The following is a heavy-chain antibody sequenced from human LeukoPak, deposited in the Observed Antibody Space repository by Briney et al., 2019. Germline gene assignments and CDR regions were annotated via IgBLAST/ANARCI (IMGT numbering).Heavy chain of an antibody. CDR1: GFTFDDYA. V-gene: IGHV3-9*01. D-gene: IGHD6-19*01. CDR3: ARRRAVAGPGYYYYYGMDV. Sequence: PGGSLRLSCAASGFTFDDYAMHWVRQAPGKGLEWVSGISWNSGSIGYADSVKGRFTISRDNAKNSLYLQMNSLRAEDTAVYYCARRRAVAGPGYYYYYGMDVWGQGTTVTVSS. CDR2: ISWNSGSI. J-gene: IGHJ6*02.